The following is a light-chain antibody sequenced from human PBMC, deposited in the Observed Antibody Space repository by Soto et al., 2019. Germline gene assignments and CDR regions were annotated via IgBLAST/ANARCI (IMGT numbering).Light chain of an antibody. CDR3: HHYNTYST. CDR1: RNIWEY. CDR2: AAS. V-gene: IGKV1-5*03. J-gene: IGKJ1*01. Sequence: DIQVTQSPSSLSASVGDRVTITCRASRNIWEYLNWYQQKPGKAPKLLIYAASTLESGVPSRFSGSGSGTEFTLTITSLQPDDFATYYCHHYNTYSTFGQGTKVDIK.